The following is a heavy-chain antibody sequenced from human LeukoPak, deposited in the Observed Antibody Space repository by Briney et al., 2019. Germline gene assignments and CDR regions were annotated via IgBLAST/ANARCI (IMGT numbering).Heavy chain of an antibody. D-gene: IGHD6-19*01. CDR3: ARATTQQWLVRHWFDP. J-gene: IGHJ5*02. V-gene: IGHV4-59*08. CDR2: TYYSGST. Sequence: PSETLFLTCTVSGDSINSDYWNWIRQPPGKGLEWIGFTYYSGSTNYNPSLKSRVTISVDASRSHFSLKLSSVTAADTAVYYCARATTQQWLVRHWFDPWGQGTLVTVSS. CDR1: GDSINSDY.